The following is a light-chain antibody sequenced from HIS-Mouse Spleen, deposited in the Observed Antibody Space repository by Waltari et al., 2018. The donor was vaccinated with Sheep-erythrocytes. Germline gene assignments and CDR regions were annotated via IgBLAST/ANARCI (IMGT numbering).Light chain of an antibody. Sequence: EIVLTQSPATLSLSPGERATLSCRASQSVSSYLAWYQPKPGHAPRLLIYDASNRATGIPARFSGSGSGTDFTLTISSLEPEDFAVYYCQQRSNWYTFGQGTKL. CDR1: QSVSSY. J-gene: IGKJ2*01. CDR2: DAS. CDR3: QQRSNWYT. V-gene: IGKV3-11*01.